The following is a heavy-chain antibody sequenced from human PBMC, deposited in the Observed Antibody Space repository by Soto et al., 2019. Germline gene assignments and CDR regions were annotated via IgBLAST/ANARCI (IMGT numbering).Heavy chain of an antibody. V-gene: IGHV1-2*02. CDR1: GYTFTGYY. CDR3: ARTVGATRLGDY. J-gene: IGHJ4*02. CDR2: INPNSGGT. D-gene: IGHD1-26*01. Sequence: ASVKVSCKASGYTFTGYYLHWVRQAPGQGLEWMGWINPNSGGTNYAQKFQGRVTMTRDTSITTAYMELSSLRSDDTAVYYCARTVGATRLGDYWGQGTLVTVYS.